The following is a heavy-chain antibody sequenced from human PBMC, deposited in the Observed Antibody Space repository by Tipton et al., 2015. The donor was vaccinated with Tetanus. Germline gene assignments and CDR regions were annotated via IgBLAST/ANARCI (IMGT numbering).Heavy chain of an antibody. CDR3: ATARNKVSITRRQY. V-gene: IGHV3-23*01. CDR2: ITGSGVGT. J-gene: IGHJ4*02. D-gene: IGHD3-10*01. CDR1: GFPFTTYG. Sequence: SLRLSCAASGFPFTTYGMTWVRLAPGKGLEWVAVITGSGVGTYYSDSVKGRFTVSRDNSRNTLYLQLNSLRVEDTAVYYCATARNKVSITRRQYWGPGALVTVSS.